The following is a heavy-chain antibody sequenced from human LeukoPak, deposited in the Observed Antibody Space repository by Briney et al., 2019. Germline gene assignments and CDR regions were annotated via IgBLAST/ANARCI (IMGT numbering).Heavy chain of an antibody. V-gene: IGHV1-46*01. J-gene: IGHJ4*02. CDR1: GYTFTSNY. Sequence: ASVKVSCKASGYTFTSNYIHWVRQAPGQGLEWMGMIYPRDGSTSYAQNFQGRVTVTRDTSTTTVHMELRGLRSEDTAVYYCARDQEGFDYWGQGTVVTVSS. CDR2: IYPRDGST. CDR3: ARDQEGFDY.